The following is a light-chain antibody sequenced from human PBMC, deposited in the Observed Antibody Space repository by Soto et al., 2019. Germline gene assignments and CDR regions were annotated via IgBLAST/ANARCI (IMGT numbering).Light chain of an antibody. J-gene: IGKJ2*01. CDR3: QQTHSVPYT. CDR1: QVIISD. Sequence: DIQITQYPSSLSASVGDRVTSTCRSSQVIISDVSWYQQRPGQAPKLLVIGASTLLPGVPSRFSASGSGTDFALSISNLQPEDLASYYCQQTHSVPYTFGQGT. V-gene: IGKV1-39*01. CDR2: GAS.